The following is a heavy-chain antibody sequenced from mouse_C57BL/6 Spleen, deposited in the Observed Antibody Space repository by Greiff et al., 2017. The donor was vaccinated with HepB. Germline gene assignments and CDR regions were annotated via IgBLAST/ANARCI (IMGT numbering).Heavy chain of an antibody. D-gene: IGHD2-1*01. CDR1: GFTFSNYW. CDR2: IRLKSDNYAT. Sequence: EVKFIESGGGLVQPGGSMKLSCVASGFTFSNYWMNWVRQSPEKGLEWVAQIRLKSDNYATHYAESVKGRFTISRDDSKSSVYLQMNNLRAEDTGIYYCTPIYYGNAFAYWGQGTLVTVSA. J-gene: IGHJ3*01. CDR3: TPIYYGNAFAY. V-gene: IGHV6-3*01.